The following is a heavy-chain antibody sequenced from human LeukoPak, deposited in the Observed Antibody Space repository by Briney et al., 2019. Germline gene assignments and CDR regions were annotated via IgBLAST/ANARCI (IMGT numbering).Heavy chain of an antibody. J-gene: IGHJ2*01. V-gene: IGHV3-30*04. Sequence: PGGSLRLSCAASGFTFSPYAMYWVRQAPGKGLEWVAVISYDGTDKYYADFVKGRFTISSDNSKNTLYLQMNSLRAEDTAVYYCARDGPSDSDWYFDLWGRGTLVTVSS. D-gene: IGHD2-21*02. CDR1: GFTFSPYA. CDR3: ARDGPSDSDWYFDL. CDR2: ISYDGTDK.